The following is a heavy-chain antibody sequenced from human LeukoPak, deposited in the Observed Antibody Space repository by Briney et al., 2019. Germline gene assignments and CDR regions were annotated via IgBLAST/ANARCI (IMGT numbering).Heavy chain of an antibody. CDR3: ARAQAYSGRIFDY. Sequence: SQTLSLTCVISGDSVSSNSAAWNWIRQSPSRGLEWLGRTDYRSKWYNEYAVSVKSRITINPDTSKNQFSLQLNSVTPEDTAVYYCARAQAYSGRIFDYWGQGTLVTVSS. D-gene: IGHD1-26*01. J-gene: IGHJ4*02. CDR2: TDYRSKWYN. CDR1: GDSVSSNSAA. V-gene: IGHV6-1*01.